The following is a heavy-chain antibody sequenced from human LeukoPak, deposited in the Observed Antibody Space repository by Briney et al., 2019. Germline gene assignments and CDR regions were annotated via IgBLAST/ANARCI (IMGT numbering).Heavy chain of an antibody. Sequence: SETLSLTCTVSGGSIRSYYWSWIRQPPGKGLEWIGYIYYSGSTNYNPSLKSRVTISVDTSKNQFSLKLSSVTAADTAVYYCARGRGSSQGFDYWGQGTLVTVSS. CDR3: ARGRGSSQGFDY. CDR2: IYYSGST. D-gene: IGHD1-26*01. CDR1: GGSIRSYY. V-gene: IGHV4-59*12. J-gene: IGHJ4*02.